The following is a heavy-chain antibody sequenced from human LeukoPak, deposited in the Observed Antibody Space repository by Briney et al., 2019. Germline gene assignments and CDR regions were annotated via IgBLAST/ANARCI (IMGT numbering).Heavy chain of an antibody. J-gene: IGHJ6*03. CDR3: ARTPSPLYYYYYMDV. V-gene: IGHV7-4-1*02. D-gene: IGHD2-2*01. CDR1: GYTFTSYG. CDR2: INTNTGNP. Sequence: ASVKVSCKASGYTFTSYGISWVRQAPGQGLEWMGWINTNTGNPTYVQGFTGRFVFSLDTYVSTTYLQISSLKAEDTAVYYCARTPSPLYYYYYMDVWGKGTTVTVSS.